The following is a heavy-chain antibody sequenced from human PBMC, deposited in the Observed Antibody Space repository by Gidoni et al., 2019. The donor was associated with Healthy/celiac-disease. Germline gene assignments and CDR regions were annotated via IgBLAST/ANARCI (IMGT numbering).Heavy chain of an antibody. CDR3: ARDSQLDYGGNSGVDY. Sequence: QVQLVQSGAEGKKPGASVKVSCKASGYTFTSYGISWVRQAPGQGLEWMGWISAYNGNTNYAQKLQGRVTMTTDTATSTAYMELRSLRSDDTAVYYCARDSQLDYGGNSGVDYWGQGTLVTVSS. CDR2: ISAYNGNT. J-gene: IGHJ4*02. D-gene: IGHD4-17*01. V-gene: IGHV1-18*01. CDR1: GYTFTSYG.